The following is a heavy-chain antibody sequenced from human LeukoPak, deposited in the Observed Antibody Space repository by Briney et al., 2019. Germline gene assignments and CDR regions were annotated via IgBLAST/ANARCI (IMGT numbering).Heavy chain of an antibody. V-gene: IGHV4-39*01. CDR3: ARYVVSGSGRYYFDY. Sequence: KPSETLSLTCTVSGGSISSSNYYWSWIRQPPGRELEWIASINYGGTTYYNPSLKSRVTISVDTSNNQFSLRLSSVTAADTAVYLCARYVVSGSGRYYFDYWGQGSLVTVSS. CDR2: INYGGTT. D-gene: IGHD3-10*01. J-gene: IGHJ4*02. CDR1: GGSISSSNYY.